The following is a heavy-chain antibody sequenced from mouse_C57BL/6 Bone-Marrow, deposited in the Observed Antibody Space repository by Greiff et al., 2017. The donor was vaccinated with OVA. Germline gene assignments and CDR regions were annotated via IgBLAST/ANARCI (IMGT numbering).Heavy chain of an antibody. CDR2: IDPETGGT. D-gene: IGHD2-2*01. CDR1: GYTFTDYE. CDR3: TSGLWLRRFDY. V-gene: IGHV1-15*01. Sequence: VQLQQSGAELVRPGASVTLSCKASGYTFTDYEMHWVKQTPVHGLEWIGAIDPETGGTAYNQKFKGKAILTADKSSSTAYMELRSLTSADSAVYYCTSGLWLRRFDYWGQGTTLTVSS. J-gene: IGHJ2*01.